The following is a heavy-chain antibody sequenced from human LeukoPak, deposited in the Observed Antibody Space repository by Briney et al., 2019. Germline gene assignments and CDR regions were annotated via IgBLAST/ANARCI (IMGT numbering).Heavy chain of an antibody. Sequence: ASVKVSCKASGGTFSSYAISWVRQAPGQGLEWMGGIIPIFGTANYAQKFQGRVTITADKSTSTAYMELSSLRSEDTAVYYCARDSDSSGYYWARSYYYYYMDVWGKGTTVTVSS. CDR1: GGTFSSYA. D-gene: IGHD3-22*01. V-gene: IGHV1-69*06. CDR2: IIPIFGTA. J-gene: IGHJ6*03. CDR3: ARDSDSSGYYWARSYYYYYMDV.